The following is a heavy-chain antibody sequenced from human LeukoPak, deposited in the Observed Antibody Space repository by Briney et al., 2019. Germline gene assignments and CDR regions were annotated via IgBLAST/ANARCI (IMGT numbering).Heavy chain of an antibody. J-gene: IGHJ4*02. Sequence: PGGSLRLSCAASGFTFSGDSMNWVRQAPGKGLEWVSYISSSSNKIYYADSVKGRFITSRDNAKNSLYLQMNSLRDEDTAVYYCARSDLRFLELLDYWGQGPLVTVSS. CDR3: ARSDLRFLELLDY. CDR1: GFTFSGDS. V-gene: IGHV3-48*02. CDR2: ISSSSNKI. D-gene: IGHD3-3*01.